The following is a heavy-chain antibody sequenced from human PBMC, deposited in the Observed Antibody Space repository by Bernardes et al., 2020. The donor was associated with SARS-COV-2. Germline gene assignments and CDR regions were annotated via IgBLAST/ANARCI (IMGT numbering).Heavy chain of an antibody. Sequence: GSLSLSCAASGFTVSSNYMSWVRQAPGKGLEWVSVIYSGCSTYYADSVKGRFTISRDNSKNTLYLQMNSLRAEDTAVYYCARGFNSYDSSGYYYAFDYWGQGTLVTVSS. D-gene: IGHD3-22*01. CDR2: IYSGCST. V-gene: IGHV3-53*01. J-gene: IGHJ4*02. CDR3: ARGFNSYDSSGYYYAFDY. CDR1: GFTVSSNY.